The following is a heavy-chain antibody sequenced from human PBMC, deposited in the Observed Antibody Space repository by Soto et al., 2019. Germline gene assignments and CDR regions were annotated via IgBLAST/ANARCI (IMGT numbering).Heavy chain of an antibody. J-gene: IGHJ4*02. Sequence: GESLKISCAASGFTFSSYAMSWVRQAPGKGLEWVSAISGSGGSTYYADSVKGRFTISRDNSKNTLYLQMNSLRAEDTAVYYCAKDIPKANWNWDYWGQGTLVTVSS. CDR3: AKDIPKANWNWDY. CDR2: ISGSGGST. CDR1: GFTFSSYA. V-gene: IGHV3-23*01. D-gene: IGHD1-7*01.